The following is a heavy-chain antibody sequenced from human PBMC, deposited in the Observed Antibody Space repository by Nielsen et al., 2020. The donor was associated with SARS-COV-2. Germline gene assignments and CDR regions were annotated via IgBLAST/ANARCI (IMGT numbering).Heavy chain of an antibody. V-gene: IGHV1-46*01. J-gene: IGHJ4*02. CDR1: GYTFTNYY. CDR2: INTSDGST. CDR3: ARTLFMVRGPMGY. D-gene: IGHD3-10*01. Sequence: ASVKVSCKASGYTFTNYYMHWVRQAPGQGLEWMGIINTSDGSTTYAQKFQGRVTMTRNTSISTAYMELSSLRSEDTAVYYCARTLFMVRGPMGYWGQGTLVTVSS.